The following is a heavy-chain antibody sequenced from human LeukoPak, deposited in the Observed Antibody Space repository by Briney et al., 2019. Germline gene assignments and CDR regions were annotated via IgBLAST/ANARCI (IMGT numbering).Heavy chain of an antibody. Sequence: GGSLRLSCAASGFTVSDNYMSWVRQAPGKGLEWVSVIYSSGSTYYADSVKGRFTISRDNSKNTLYLQMNSLRAEDTAVYYCARRAGAYSHPYDYWGQGTLVTVSS. CDR3: ARRAGAYSHPYDY. CDR1: GFTVSDNY. D-gene: IGHD4/OR15-4a*01. V-gene: IGHV3-53*01. CDR2: IYSSGST. J-gene: IGHJ4*02.